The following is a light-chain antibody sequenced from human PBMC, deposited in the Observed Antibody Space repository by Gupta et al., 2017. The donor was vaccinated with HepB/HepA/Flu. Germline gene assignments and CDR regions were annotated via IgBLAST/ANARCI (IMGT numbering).Light chain of an antibody. CDR2: DAS. J-gene: IGKJ4*01. CDR3: QRCYTWPLT. V-gene: IGKV3-11*01. CDR1: QTISTS. Sequence: EILLTQSPATLSLSPGERATLSCGASQTISTSLAWYQQRPGQAPRLLIYDASKRATGIPARFSGSGSGTDFTLTISSLEPEDFAVYYCQRCYTWPLTFGGGTKVEIK.